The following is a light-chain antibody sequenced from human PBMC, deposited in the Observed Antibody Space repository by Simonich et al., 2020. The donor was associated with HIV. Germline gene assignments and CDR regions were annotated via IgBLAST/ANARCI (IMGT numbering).Light chain of an antibody. CDR1: QYISSY. V-gene: IGKV1-27*01. J-gene: IGKJ1*01. CDR2: AAS. CDR3: QKYNSAPRT. Sequence: DIQMTQSPSSLSASVGDRVTITCRASQYISSYLNWYQQKPGKAPKLLIYAASTFQSGVPSRFSGSGSGTDFTLTISSLQPEDVATYYCQKYNSAPRTFGQGTKVEIK.